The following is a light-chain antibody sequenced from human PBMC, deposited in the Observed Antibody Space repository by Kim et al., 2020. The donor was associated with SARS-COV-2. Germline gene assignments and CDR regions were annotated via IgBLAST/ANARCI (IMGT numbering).Light chain of an antibody. CDR3: VLYMGSGIWV. CDR2: NTN. CDR1: SGSVSTSYY. V-gene: IGLV8-61*01. J-gene: IGLJ3*02. Sequence: QTVVTQESSFSVSPGGTVTLTCGLSSGSVSTSYYPSWYQQAPGQAPRTLIYNTNTRSSGVPDRFSSSILGNKAALTITGAQADDESDYYCVLYMGSGIWVFGGGTQLTVL.